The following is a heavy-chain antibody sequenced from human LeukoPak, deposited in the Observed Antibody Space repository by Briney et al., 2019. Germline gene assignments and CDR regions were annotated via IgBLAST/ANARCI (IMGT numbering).Heavy chain of an antibody. CDR3: ARNRRDAYYYYYMDV. Sequence: SETLSLTCAVYGGSFSGYYWSWIRQPPGKGLEWIGEINHSGSTNYNPSLESRVTISVDTSKNQFSLKLSSVTAADTAVYYCARNRRDAYYYYYMDVWGKGTTVTVSS. V-gene: IGHV4-34*01. J-gene: IGHJ6*03. CDR2: INHSGST. CDR1: GGSFSGYY. D-gene: IGHD2/OR15-2a*01.